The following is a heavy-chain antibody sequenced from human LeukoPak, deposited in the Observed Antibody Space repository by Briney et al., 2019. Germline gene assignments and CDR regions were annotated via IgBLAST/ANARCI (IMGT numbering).Heavy chain of an antibody. V-gene: IGHV4-59*01. J-gene: IGHJ6*02. CDR1: GGSISSYY. Sequence: SETLSLTCTVSGGSISSYYWSWIRQPPGKGLEWIGYIYYSGGTNYNPSLKSRVTISVDTSKNQFSLKLSSVTAADTAVYYCAGTIYYYYGMDVWGQGTTVTVSS. CDR2: IYYSGGT. D-gene: IGHD2-2*01. CDR3: AGTIYYYYGMDV.